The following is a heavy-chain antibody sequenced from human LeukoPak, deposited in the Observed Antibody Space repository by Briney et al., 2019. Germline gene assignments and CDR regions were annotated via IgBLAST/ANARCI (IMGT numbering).Heavy chain of an antibody. Sequence: GGSLRLSCVVSGFTFNNYGMGWVRQAPGKGLGWVSCTSGSGDNTYYADSVKGRFTISRDNPKNTLYVQVNSLGTEDTAAYYCAKGSYYDSSGSFYFDYWGQGTLVTVSS. V-gene: IGHV3-23*01. J-gene: IGHJ4*02. CDR1: GFTFNNYG. CDR2: TSGSGDNT. CDR3: AKGSYYDSSGSFYFDY. D-gene: IGHD3-22*01.